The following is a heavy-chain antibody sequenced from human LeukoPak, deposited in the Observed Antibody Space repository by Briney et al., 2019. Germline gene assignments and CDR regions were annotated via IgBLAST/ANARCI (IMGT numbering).Heavy chain of an antibody. CDR1: GGSISGHY. Sequence: PSETLSLTCTVSGGSISGHYWSWIRQPPGKGLEWIGHVSYSGTTKYNAPLKSRVTISVDTSKNQFTLRLNSVTAADTSVDYCARQWGANGYGYFDYWGQGTLVTVSS. CDR3: ARQWGANGYGYFDY. V-gene: IGHV4-59*08. J-gene: IGHJ4*02. CDR2: VSYSGTT. D-gene: IGHD5-12*01.